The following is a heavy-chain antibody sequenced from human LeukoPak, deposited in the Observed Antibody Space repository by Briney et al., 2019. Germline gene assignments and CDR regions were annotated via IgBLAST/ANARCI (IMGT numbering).Heavy chain of an antibody. V-gene: IGHV3-33*08. Sequence: PGRSLRLSCAASGFTFSDYGMHWVRQAPGEGLEWVAVVWYDGRNRDYADSVKGRFTISKDNSNNMVFLQMDRLRAEDTAVYYCARLWGGNGYSGGSLNLWGQGTLVTVSS. D-gene: IGHD3-16*01. CDR3: ARLWGGNGYSGGSLNL. CDR1: GFTFSDYG. CDR2: VWYDGRNR. J-gene: IGHJ5*02.